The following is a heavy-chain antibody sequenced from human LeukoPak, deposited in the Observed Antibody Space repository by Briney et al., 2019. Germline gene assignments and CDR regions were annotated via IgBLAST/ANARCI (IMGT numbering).Heavy chain of an antibody. D-gene: IGHD2-2*01. CDR3: ARGYCSSTSCIFDY. CDR1: GGSISSGDYY. CDR2: IYYSGSA. J-gene: IGHJ4*02. Sequence: SETLSLTCTVSGGSISSGDYYWSWIRQPPGKGLEWIGYIYYSGSAYYNPSLKSRVTISVDTSKNQFSLRLSSVTAADTAMYYCARGYCSSTSCIFDYWGQGTLVTVSS. V-gene: IGHV4-30-4*02.